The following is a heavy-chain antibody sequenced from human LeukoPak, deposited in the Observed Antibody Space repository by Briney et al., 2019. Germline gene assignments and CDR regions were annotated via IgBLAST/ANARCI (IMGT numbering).Heavy chain of an antibody. CDR1: GFTFDDYA. J-gene: IGHJ4*02. CDR2: ISSSGGTI. V-gene: IGHV3-48*03. D-gene: IGHD3-22*01. Sequence: PGGSLRLSCAASGFTFDDYAMHWVRQAPGKGLEWVSYISSSGGTIYYADSVKGRLTFSRDNAKNSLYLQMHSLRAEDTAVYYCATLASSGYWDYFDYWGQGTLVTVSS. CDR3: ATLASSGYWDYFDY.